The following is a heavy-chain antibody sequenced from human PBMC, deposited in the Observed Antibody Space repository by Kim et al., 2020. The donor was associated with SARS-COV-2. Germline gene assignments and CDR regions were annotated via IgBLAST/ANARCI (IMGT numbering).Heavy chain of an antibody. V-gene: IGHV4-39*01. CDR3: ARLSAFTGSYTAYYF. J-gene: IGHJ4*01. D-gene: IGHD3-10*01. CDR1: GASIGSHGYF. Sequence: SETLSLTCTVSGASIGSHGYFWAWIRQPPGRGLEWIGSLSYSGRRYYNPSLERRITTSLDTSKTQFSLRLTSVTAADTAVYHCARLSAFTGSYTAYYF. CDR2: LSYSGRR.